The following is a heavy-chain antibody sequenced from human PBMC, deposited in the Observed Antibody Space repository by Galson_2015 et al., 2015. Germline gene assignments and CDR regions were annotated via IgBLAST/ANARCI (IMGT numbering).Heavy chain of an antibody. CDR3: ARDCGSSTNCHCAFDI. CDR1: GFTFSDYY. V-gene: IGHV3-11*01. Sequence: SLRLSCAASGFTFSDYYMTWIRQAPGKGLEWVSYISSRGSTIYYADSVKGRFTISRDNAKNSLYLQMSSLRADDTAVYYCARDCGSSTNCHCAFDIWGQGTMVTVSS. D-gene: IGHD2-2*01. CDR2: ISSRGSTI. J-gene: IGHJ3*02.